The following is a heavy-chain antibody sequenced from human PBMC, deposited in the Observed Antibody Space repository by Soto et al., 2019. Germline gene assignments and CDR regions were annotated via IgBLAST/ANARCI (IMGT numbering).Heavy chain of an antibody. V-gene: IGHV3-30*18. CDR3: EKGVFRGVTLWYFAY. CDR1: GFSFSDYG. D-gene: IGHD3-10*01. CDR2: IAYDGAQK. J-gene: IGHJ4*01. Sequence: SGGSLRLSCAASGFSFSDYGKHWVRQSPGKGREWLAVIAYDGAQKYYGESVKGRLTITRDKFNKTLYLQMNSLRAEDTAVYFCEKGVFRGVTLWYFAYWGHGALVTVSS.